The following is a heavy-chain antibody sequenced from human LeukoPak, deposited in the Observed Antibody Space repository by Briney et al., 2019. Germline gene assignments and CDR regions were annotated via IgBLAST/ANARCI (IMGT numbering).Heavy chain of an antibody. J-gene: IGHJ4*02. CDR2: ISYTGTYI. CDR3: ARDYRGYYPTW. Sequence: GGSLRLSCAASAFSLSAYNMNWVRQAPGKGLEWVSSISYTGTYIYYADSVKGRFTISRDNAKNSLYLQMNSLRAEDTAVYYCARDYRGYYPTWWGQETLVTVSS. CDR1: AFSLSAYN. D-gene: IGHD3-22*01. V-gene: IGHV3-21*04.